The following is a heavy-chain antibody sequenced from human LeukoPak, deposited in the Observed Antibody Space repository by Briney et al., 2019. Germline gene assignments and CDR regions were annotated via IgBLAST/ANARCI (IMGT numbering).Heavy chain of an antibody. CDR3: ARDSNSWYDY. CDR2: ISYSGST. D-gene: IGHD6-13*01. Sequence: SETLSLTCTVSGGSISSSDYYWGWIRQPPGKGLEWIGSISYSGSTYYNPSLKSRVTMSVDTSKNQFSLKLSSVTAADTAVYYCARDSNSWYDYWGQGTLVTVSS. J-gene: IGHJ4*02. V-gene: IGHV4-39*07. CDR1: GGSISSSDYY.